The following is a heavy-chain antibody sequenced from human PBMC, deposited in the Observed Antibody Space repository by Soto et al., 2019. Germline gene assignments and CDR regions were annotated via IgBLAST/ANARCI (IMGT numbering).Heavy chain of an antibody. CDR2: ISSSSSYI. D-gene: IGHD3-10*01. V-gene: IGHV3-21*01. CDR3: AGERRSLRITMVRGDFDAFDI. J-gene: IGHJ3*02. Sequence: GGSLRLSCAASGFTFSSYSINWVRQAPGKGLEWVSSISSSSSYIYYADSMKGRFTISRDNAKNSLYLQMNRLRAEDTAVYYCAGERRSLRITMVRGDFDAFDIWGQGTMVTVSS. CDR1: GFTFSSYS.